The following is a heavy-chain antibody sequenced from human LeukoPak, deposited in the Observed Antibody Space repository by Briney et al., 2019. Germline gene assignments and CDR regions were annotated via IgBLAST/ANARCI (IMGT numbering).Heavy chain of an antibody. D-gene: IGHD1-26*01. CDR1: GYTFTGYY. J-gene: IGHJ4*02. V-gene: IGHV1-2*02. CDR3: ARAPWELLPRSTNFDY. CDR2: INPNSGGT. Sequence: ASVKVSCKASGYTFTGYYMHWVRQAPGQGLEWMGWINPNSGGTNYAQKLQGRVTMTTDTSTSTAYMELRSLRSDDTAVYYCARAPWELLPRSTNFDYWGQGTLVTVSS.